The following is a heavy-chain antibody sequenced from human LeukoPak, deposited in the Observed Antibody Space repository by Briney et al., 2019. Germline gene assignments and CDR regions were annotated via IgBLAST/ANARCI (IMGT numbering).Heavy chain of an antibody. Sequence: ASVKVSCKASGYTFTGYAMHWVRQAPGLRLEWMGWINPGNGNTKYSQKFQGRVTITRDTSASTAYMELSSLRSEDTAVYYCARDRGGSGDFDYWGQGTLVTVSS. V-gene: IGHV1-3*01. CDR1: GYTFTGYA. CDR3: ARDRGGSGDFDY. D-gene: IGHD2-15*01. CDR2: INPGNGNT. J-gene: IGHJ4*02.